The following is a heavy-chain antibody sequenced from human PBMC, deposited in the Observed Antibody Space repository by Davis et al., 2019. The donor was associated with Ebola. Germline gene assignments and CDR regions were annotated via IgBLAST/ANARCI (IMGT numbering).Heavy chain of an antibody. CDR2: IYYSGST. CDR3: ARNRDGYSSGAFDI. D-gene: IGHD5-24*01. V-gene: IGHV4-39*01. CDR1: GGSISSSSYY. J-gene: IGHJ3*02. Sequence: SETLSLTCTVSGGSISSSSYYWGWIRQPPGKGLEWIGSIYYSGSTYYNPSLKSRVTISVDTSKNQFSLKLSSVTAADTAVYYWARNRDGYSSGAFDIWGQGTLVTVSS.